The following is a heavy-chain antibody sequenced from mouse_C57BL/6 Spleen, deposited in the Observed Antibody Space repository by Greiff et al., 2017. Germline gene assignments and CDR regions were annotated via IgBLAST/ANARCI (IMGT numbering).Heavy chain of an antibody. Sequence: QVQLQQPGAELVMPGASVKLSCKASGYTFTSYWMQWVKQRPGQGLEWIGEIDPSDSYTNYNQKFKGKATLTVDTSSSTAYMQLSSLTSEDSAVYYCARDYGSSYWYFDVWGTGTTVTVSS. CDR1: GYTFTSYW. CDR3: ARDYGSSYWYFDV. V-gene: IGHV1-50*01. J-gene: IGHJ1*03. CDR2: IDPSDSYT. D-gene: IGHD1-1*01.